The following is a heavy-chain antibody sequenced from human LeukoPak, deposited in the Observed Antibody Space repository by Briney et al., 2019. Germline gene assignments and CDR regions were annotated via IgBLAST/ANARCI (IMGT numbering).Heavy chain of an antibody. Sequence: SETLSLTCSVSGYSISSAYYWGWIRQPPGKGLEWIGEIYHSGSTNYNPSLKSRVTISVDKSKNQFSLKLSSVTAADTAVYYCARTTEGGYTYGYFYYYYMDVWGKGTTVTISS. V-gene: IGHV4-38-2*02. CDR3: ARTTEGGYTYGYFYYYYMDV. CDR2: IYHSGST. J-gene: IGHJ6*03. CDR1: GYSISSAYY. D-gene: IGHD5-18*01.